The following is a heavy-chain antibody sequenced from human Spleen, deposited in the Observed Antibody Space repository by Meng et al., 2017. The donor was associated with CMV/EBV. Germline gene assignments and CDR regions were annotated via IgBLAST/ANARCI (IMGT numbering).Heavy chain of an antibody. D-gene: IGHD1-14*01. CDR2: INSDETDR. CDR1: GFTFTSHW. J-gene: IGHJ5*01. Sequence: GESLKISCAASGFTFTSHWMHWVRQAPGKGLIWLSRINSDETDRGYVDSVKGRFTISRDNAKNTLFLQMDSLRADDTAIYYCGRQGSAWYIDSWGRGTLVTVSS. CDR3: GRQGSAWYIDS. V-gene: IGHV3-74*01.